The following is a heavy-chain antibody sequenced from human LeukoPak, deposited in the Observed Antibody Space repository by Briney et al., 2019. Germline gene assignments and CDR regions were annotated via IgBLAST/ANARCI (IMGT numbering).Heavy chain of an antibody. CDR3: ARGRLHIGFPLNYFDY. J-gene: IGHJ4*02. CDR1: GGSFSGYY. D-gene: IGHD4-11*01. CDR2: INHSGST. V-gene: IGHV4-34*01. Sequence: PSETLSLTCAVYGGSFSGYYWSWIRQPPGKGLEWIREINHSGSTNYNPSLKSRVTISVDTSKNQFSLKLSSVTAADTAVYYCARGRLHIGFPLNYFDYWGQGTLVTVSS.